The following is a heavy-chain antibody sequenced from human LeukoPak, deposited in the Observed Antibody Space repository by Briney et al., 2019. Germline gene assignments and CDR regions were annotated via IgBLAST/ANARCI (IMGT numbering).Heavy chain of an antibody. V-gene: IGHV4-59*01. D-gene: IGHD3-22*01. CDR2: IYYSGST. J-gene: IGHJ4*02. Sequence: SETLSLTRTVSGGSISSYYWRWLRQAPGTGLEWIGYIYYSGSTNYNPSLKSRVTISVDTSKNQFSLKLSSVTAADTAVYYCARDFRPDSSGYYGPYYFDYWGQGTLVTVSS. CDR1: GGSISSYY. CDR3: ARDFRPDSSGYYGPYYFDY.